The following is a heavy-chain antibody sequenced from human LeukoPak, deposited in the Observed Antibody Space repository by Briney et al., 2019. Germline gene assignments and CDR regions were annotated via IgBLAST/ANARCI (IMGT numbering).Heavy chain of an antibody. CDR1: GFTFSSYD. D-gene: IGHD3-22*01. CDR3: ARDYASSSGYVIDY. V-gene: IGHV3-48*02. CDR2: ISSSSSTI. J-gene: IGHJ4*02. Sequence: GGSLRLSCITSGFTFSSYDMNWVRQAPGKGLEWVSYISSSSSTIYYADSVKGRFTISRDNAKNSLYLQMNSLRDEDTAVYFCARDYASSSGYVIDYWGQGTLVTVSS.